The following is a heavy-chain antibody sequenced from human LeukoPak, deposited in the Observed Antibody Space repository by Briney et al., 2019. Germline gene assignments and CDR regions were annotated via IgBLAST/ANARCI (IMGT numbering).Heavy chain of an antibody. Sequence: GASVKVSCKASGYTFTGYYMHWVRQAPGQGLEWMGRINPNSGGTNYAQKFQGRVTMTRDTSISTAYMELSRLRSDDTAVYYCATGVVVAAFDAFDIWGQGTMVTVSS. V-gene: IGHV1-2*06. J-gene: IGHJ3*02. D-gene: IGHD2-15*01. CDR2: INPNSGGT. CDR3: ATGVVVAAFDAFDI. CDR1: GYTFTGYY.